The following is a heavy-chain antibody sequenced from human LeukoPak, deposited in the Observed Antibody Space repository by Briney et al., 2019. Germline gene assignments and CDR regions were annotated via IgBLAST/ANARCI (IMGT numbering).Heavy chain of an antibody. CDR2: IIDSGIST. CDR3: AKGSRGSYDY. Sequence: PGGSLRLPCAASGFTFNSYAMTWVRQAPEKGLEWVSSIIDSGISTYYEDSVKGRFSISRDNSKNTLCLQMNSLRAEDTAVYYCAKGSRGSYDYWGQGTLVTVSS. J-gene: IGHJ4*02. CDR1: GFTFNSYA. V-gene: IGHV3-23*01. D-gene: IGHD1-26*01.